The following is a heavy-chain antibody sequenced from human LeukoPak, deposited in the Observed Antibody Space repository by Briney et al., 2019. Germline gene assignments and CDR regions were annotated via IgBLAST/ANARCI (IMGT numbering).Heavy chain of an antibody. J-gene: IGHJ4*02. V-gene: IGHV4-30-4*01. CDR3: ARVGTYYDILTGFDY. Sequence: SETLSLTCTVSGGSISSGVYYWSWIRQPPGKGLEWIGYIYYSGSTYHNPSLKSRVTISVDTSKNQFSLKLSSVTAADTAVYYCARVGTYYDILTGFDYWGQGTLVTVSS. CDR1: GGSISSGVYY. CDR2: IYYSGST. D-gene: IGHD3-9*01.